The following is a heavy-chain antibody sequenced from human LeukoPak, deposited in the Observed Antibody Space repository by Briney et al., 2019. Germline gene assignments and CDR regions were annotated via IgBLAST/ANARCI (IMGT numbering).Heavy chain of an antibody. J-gene: IGHJ2*01. CDR1: GYTFSGFY. Sequence: EASVKVSCKASGYTFSGFYMHWVRQAPGQGLEWMGWINPNGGGTDYAQKFQGRVTMTRDTSINTVYMELNRLTSDDTAVYYCARDRSRYFDLWGRGTLVTVSS. CDR3: ARDRSRYFDL. V-gene: IGHV1-2*02. CDR2: INPNGGGT.